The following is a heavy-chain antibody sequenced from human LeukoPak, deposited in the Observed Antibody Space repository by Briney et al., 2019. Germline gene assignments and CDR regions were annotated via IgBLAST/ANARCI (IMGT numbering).Heavy chain of an antibody. CDR2: IKSKTDGGTI. CDR1: GFTFSNAW. J-gene: IGHJ4*02. D-gene: IGHD3-10*01. Sequence: PGGSLRLSCAASGFTFSNAWMSWVRQAPGKGLEXXGRIKSKTDGGTIDYAAPVKGRFTISRDESRNTLYLQMNSLKTEDTAVYYCTHYYGSGLFDYWGQGTLVTVSS. CDR3: THYYGSGLFDY. V-gene: IGHV3-15*01.